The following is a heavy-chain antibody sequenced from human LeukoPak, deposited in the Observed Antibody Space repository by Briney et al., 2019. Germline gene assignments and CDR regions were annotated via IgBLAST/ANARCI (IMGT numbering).Heavy chain of an antibody. CDR1: GFTFSTYW. Sequence: GGSLRLSCATSGFTFSTYWMSWLRQAPGKGLEWVANMKPDGREIYYVDSVKGRFTISRDNAKNSLYLEMNRLRAEDTAVYYCARDRGGISRYWGQGTLVTVSS. V-gene: IGHV3-7*01. D-gene: IGHD5-12*01. CDR3: ARDRGGISRY. J-gene: IGHJ4*02. CDR2: MKPDGREI.